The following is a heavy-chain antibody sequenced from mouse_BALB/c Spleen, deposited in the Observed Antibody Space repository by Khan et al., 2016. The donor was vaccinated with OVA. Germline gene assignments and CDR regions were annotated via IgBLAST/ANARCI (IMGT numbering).Heavy chain of an antibody. Sequence: EVQLQESGPGLAKPSLSLSLTCTVTGYSITSDYAWNWIRQFPGNKLEWMGYISYSGSTSYNPSLKSRISITRDTSKNQFFLQLSSVTTEDTATSYCTRYRYDGYFDYWGQGTTLTVSS. D-gene: IGHD2-14*01. CDR3: TRYRYDGYFDY. J-gene: IGHJ2*01. V-gene: IGHV3-2*02. CDR1: GYSITSDYA. CDR2: ISYSGST.